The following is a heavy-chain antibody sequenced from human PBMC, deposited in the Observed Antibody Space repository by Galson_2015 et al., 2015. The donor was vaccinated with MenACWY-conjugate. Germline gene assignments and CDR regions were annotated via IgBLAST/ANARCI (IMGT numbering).Heavy chain of an antibody. CDR3: ARWVAVKMIEY. J-gene: IGHJ4*02. CDR1: GASISTDY. CDR2: IHYSGST. V-gene: IGHV4-59*01. D-gene: IGHD6-19*01. Sequence: LSLTCSVSGASISTDYWSWIRQPPGKGLEWIGYIHYSGSTKYNPSLKTRITMSLDTSENQFSLKLSSVTAADTAMYYCARWVAVKMIEYCGQGTLVTVSS.